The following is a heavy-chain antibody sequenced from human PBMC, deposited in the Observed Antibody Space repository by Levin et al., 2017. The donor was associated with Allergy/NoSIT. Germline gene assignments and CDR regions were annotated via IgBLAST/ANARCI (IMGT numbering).Heavy chain of an antibody. CDR1: GGSFSGYY. CDR2: INHSGST. Sequence: PSETLSLTCAVYGGSFSGYYWSWIRQPPGKGLEWIGEINHSGSTNYNPSLKSRVTISVDTSKNQFSLKLSSVTAADTAVYYCARRLLRLGESRGFDPWGQGTLVTVSS. CDR3: ARRLLRLGESRGFDP. V-gene: IGHV4-34*01. D-gene: IGHD3-16*01. J-gene: IGHJ5*02.